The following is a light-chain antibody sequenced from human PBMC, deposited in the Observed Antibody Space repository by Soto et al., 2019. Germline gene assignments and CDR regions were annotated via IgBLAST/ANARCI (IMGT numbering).Light chain of an antibody. CDR3: QRNEDSPGT. J-gene: IGKJ1*01. CDR2: GAS. Sequence: IALTQSPGTLYLSPGERATLSCRASQSISSSYLAWYQQKPGQAPRLLIYGASNRATAIPDRFSGSRAATDFHLTLSRLERGEFAGYYCQRNEDSPGTFGQGNKVEIK. V-gene: IGKV3-20*01. CDR1: QSISSSY.